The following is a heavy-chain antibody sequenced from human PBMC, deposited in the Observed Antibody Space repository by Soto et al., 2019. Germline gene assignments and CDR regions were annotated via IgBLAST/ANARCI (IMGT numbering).Heavy chain of an antibody. J-gene: IGHJ4*02. D-gene: IGHD1-1*01. CDR3: ARVAGHKNARFDT. Sequence: GASVKVSCKASGYSVTKYHMHCVRQAPGQGLEWMGWINPGSGVTNQAQKFQGRVTMTRDTSITTTYMELNSLTSDDTAVYYCARVAGHKNARFDTWGQGALVTVSS. CDR2: INPGSGVT. V-gene: IGHV1-2*02. CDR1: GYSVTKYH.